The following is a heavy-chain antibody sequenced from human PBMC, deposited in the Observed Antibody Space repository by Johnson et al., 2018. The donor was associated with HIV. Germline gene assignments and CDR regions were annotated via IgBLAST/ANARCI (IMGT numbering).Heavy chain of an antibody. D-gene: IGHD4-17*01. CDR3: ARDGTTGPSGDAYDI. Sequence: QVQLVESGGGVVQPGRSPRLSCAASGFTFSSYGMHWVRQAPGKGLEWVAVISYDGSNKYCADSVKGRFTISRDNSKNTLYLQTNSLRAEDTAVYYGARDGTTGPSGDAYDIWGQGTMVTVSS. CDR2: ISYDGSNK. V-gene: IGHV3-30*19. CDR1: GFTFSSYG. J-gene: IGHJ3*02.